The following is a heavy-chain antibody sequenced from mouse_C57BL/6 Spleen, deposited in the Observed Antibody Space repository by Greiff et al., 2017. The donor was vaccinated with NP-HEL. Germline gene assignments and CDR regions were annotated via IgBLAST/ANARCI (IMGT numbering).Heavy chain of an antibody. CDR2: ISDGGSYT. V-gene: IGHV5-4*03. CDR3: ARGNYFDD. Sequence: EVMLVESGGGLVKPGGSLKLSCAASGFTFSSYAMSWVRQTPEKRLEWVATISDGGSYTYYPDNVKGRFTISRDNAKNNLYLQMSHLKSEDTAMYYCARGNYFDDWGQGTTLTVSS. CDR1: GFTFSSYA. J-gene: IGHJ2*01.